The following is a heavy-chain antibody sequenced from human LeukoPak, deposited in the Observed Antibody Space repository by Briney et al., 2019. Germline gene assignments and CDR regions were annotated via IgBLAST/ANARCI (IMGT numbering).Heavy chain of an antibody. J-gene: IGHJ4*02. V-gene: IGHV3-73*01. D-gene: IGHD6-19*01. CDR1: GFTFSGSA. CDR2: IRSKANSYAT. CDR3: ARGRRQWLVRLAVYYFDY. Sequence: GGSLRLSCAASGFTFSGSAMHWVRQASGKGLEWVGRIRSKANSYATAYAASVKGRFTISRDDSKNTAYLQMNSLRAEDTAVYYCARGRRQWLVRLAVYYFDYWGQGTLVTVSS.